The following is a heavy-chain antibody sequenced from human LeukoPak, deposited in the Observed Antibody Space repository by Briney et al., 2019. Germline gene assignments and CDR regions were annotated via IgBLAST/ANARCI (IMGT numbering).Heavy chain of an antibody. D-gene: IGHD6-13*01. V-gene: IGHV4-34*01. J-gene: IGHJ4*02. Sequence: SETLSLTCAVYGGSFSGYYWSWIRQPPGKGLEWIGEINHSGSTNYNPSLKSRVTISVDTSKNQFSLKLSSVTAADTAVYYCARRRLAAAGRANFDYWGQGTPVTVSS. CDR2: INHSGST. CDR1: GGSFSGYY. CDR3: ARRRLAAAGRANFDY.